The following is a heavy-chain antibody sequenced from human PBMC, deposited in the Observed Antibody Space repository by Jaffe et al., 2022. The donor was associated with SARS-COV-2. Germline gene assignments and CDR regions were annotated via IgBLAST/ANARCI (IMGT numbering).Heavy chain of an antibody. J-gene: IGHJ6*02. D-gene: IGHD3-10*01. Sequence: QVQLVESGGGIVQPGRSLRLSCAASGFIFSQYGMHWVRQAPGKGLEWVAVIWYDGSLTFYRDSVRGRFTISRDNSKNTIYLQMNSLRVEDTAVYYCARFSAGPGPRDYYYYGVDVWGQGTTVTVSS. V-gene: IGHV3-33*01. CDR3: ARFSAGPGPRDYYYYGVDV. CDR1: GFIFSQYG. CDR2: IWYDGSLT.